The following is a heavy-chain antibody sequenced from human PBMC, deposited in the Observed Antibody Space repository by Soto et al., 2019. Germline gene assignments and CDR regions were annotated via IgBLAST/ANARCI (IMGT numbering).Heavy chain of an antibody. CDR2: INDSGSI. CDR3: QGGDF. V-gene: IGHV4-34*01. J-gene: IGHJ4*02. CDR1: GGSFRGYF. Sequence: SETLSLTCAVSGGSFRGYFWSWIRQSPDKGLEWIGEINDSGSIYYNPSFKSRLTISVDTSKSQISLTLTSVTAAGSAVYYCQGGDFWGQGTRVTVSS. D-gene: IGHD3-16*01.